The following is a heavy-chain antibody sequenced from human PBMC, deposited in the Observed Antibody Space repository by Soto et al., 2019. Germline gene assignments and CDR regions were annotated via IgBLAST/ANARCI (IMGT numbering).Heavy chain of an antibody. CDR1: GCSFTSYW. J-gene: IGHJ3*02. Sequence: GESLKISCKGSGCSFTSYWIGWVRQMPGKGLEWMGIIYPGDSDTRYSPSFQGQVTVSADKSISTAYLQWSSLKASDTPMYYCARHGYCTNGVCNTRPNDAFDIWGQGIMVTVSS. D-gene: IGHD2-8*01. CDR3: ARHGYCTNGVCNTRPNDAFDI. V-gene: IGHV5-51*01. CDR2: IYPGDSDT.